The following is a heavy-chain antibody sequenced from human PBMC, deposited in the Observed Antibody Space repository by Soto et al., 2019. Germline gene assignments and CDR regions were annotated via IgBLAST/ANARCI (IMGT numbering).Heavy chain of an antibody. CDR3: AKDRRKWGDSPFEK. V-gene: IGHV3-30*18. J-gene: IGHJ4*02. Sequence: QVQLVESGGGVVQPGRSLRLSCAASGFTFSKFGMHWLRQAPGRGLEWVAGISNDGSDEYYVDSVKGRFNISRDNSKITLSLQMNSLRFEDMAVYFCAKDRRKWGDSPFEKWGQGTLVTVYS. D-gene: IGHD2-21*02. CDR1: GFTFSKFG. CDR2: ISNDGSDE.